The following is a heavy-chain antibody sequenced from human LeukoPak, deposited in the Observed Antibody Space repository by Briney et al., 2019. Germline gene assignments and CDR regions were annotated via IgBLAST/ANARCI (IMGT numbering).Heavy chain of an antibody. CDR2: IYTSGST. D-gene: IGHD3-22*01. Sequence: SETLSLTCTVPGGSISSGSYYWSWIRQPAGKGLEWIGRIYTSGSTNYNPSLKSRVTISVDTSKNQFSLKLSSVTAADTAVYYCARGSGDSSGYSSAFDIWGQGTMVTVSS. CDR3: ARGSGDSSGYSSAFDI. CDR1: GGSISSGSYY. J-gene: IGHJ3*02. V-gene: IGHV4-61*02.